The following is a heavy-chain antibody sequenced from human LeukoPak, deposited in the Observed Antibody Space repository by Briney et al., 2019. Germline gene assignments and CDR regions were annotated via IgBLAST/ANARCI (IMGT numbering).Heavy chain of an antibody. CDR1: GGSISSYY. Sequence: SETLSLTCTVSGGSISSYYWSWIRQPPGKGLEWIGYIYYSGSTNYNPSLKSRVTISVDTSKNQFSLKLSSVTAADTAVYYCARHFSDNTLAARPRLYYFDYWGQGTLVTVSS. CDR3: ARHFSDNTLAARPRLYYFDY. D-gene: IGHD6-6*01. V-gene: IGHV4-59*08. J-gene: IGHJ4*02. CDR2: IYYSGST.